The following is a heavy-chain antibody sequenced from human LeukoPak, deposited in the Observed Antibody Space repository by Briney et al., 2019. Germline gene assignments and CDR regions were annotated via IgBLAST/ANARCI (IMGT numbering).Heavy chain of an antibody. V-gene: IGHV1-46*01. J-gene: IGHJ3*02. Sequence: ASVEVSCKASGYAFTSYYMHWVRQAPGQGLEWMGIINPSGGSTSYAQKFQGRVTMTRDMSTSTVYMELSSLRSEDTAVYYCAREGNYGGNSDAFDIWGQGTMVTVSS. CDR2: INPSGGST. CDR3: AREGNYGGNSDAFDI. D-gene: IGHD4-23*01. CDR1: GYAFTSYY.